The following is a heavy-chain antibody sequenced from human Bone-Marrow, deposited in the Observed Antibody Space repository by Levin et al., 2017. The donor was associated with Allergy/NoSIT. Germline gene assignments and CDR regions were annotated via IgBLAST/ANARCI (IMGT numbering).Heavy chain of an antibody. D-gene: IGHD4-17*01. Sequence: GGSLRLSCAASGFTFSSYAMSWVRQAPGKGLEWVSAISGSGGSTYYADSVKGRFTISRDNSKNTLYLQMNSLRAEDTAVYYCAKDLRVTTSTYYYYYYGMDVWGQGTTVTVSS. V-gene: IGHV3-23*01. CDR1: GFTFSSYA. CDR2: ISGSGGST. J-gene: IGHJ6*02. CDR3: AKDLRVTTSTYYYYYYGMDV.